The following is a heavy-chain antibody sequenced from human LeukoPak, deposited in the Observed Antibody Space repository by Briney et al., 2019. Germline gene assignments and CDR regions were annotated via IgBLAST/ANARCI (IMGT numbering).Heavy chain of an antibody. D-gene: IGHD3-16*02. V-gene: IGHV1-18*01. CDR3: ARANIITFGGVIVLDAFDI. Sequence: GASVKVSCKASGYTFTSYGISWVRQAPGQGLEWMGWISAYNGNTNYAQKLQGRVTMTTDTSTSTAYMELRSLRSDDTAVYYCARANIITFGGVIVLDAFDIWGQGTMVTVSS. CDR1: GYTFTSYG. CDR2: ISAYNGNT. J-gene: IGHJ3*02.